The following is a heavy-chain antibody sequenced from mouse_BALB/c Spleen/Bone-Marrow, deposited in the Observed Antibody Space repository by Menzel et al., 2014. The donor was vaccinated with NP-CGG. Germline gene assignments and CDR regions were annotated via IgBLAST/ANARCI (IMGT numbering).Heavy chain of an antibody. J-gene: IGHJ2*01. CDR1: GFTFSSYS. D-gene: IGHD2-4*01. CDR3: SKDGGYDYSYYFDY. V-gene: IGHV5-6-4*01. Sequence: VQLQNTGVGSGNPCVSLKLSCAASGFTFSSYSMSWVRQTPEKRLEWVATISSGGHDTYYPDSVKGRFTISRDNAKNTLYLQMSSLKSEDTAVYYCSKDGGYDYSYYFDYW. CDR2: ISSGGHDT.